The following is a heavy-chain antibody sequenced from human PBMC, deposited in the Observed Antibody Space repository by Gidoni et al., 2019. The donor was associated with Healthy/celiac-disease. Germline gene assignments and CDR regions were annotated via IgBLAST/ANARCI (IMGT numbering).Heavy chain of an antibody. J-gene: IGHJ3*02. Sequence: QVQLQESGPDLVKPSWSLSLTCAVSGGSISSSNWWSWVRQPPGKGLEWIGEIYHSGSTNYNPSLKSRVTISVDKSKNQFSLKLSSVTAADTAVYYCARVGYDSSGYSAVRGAFDIWGQGTMVTVSS. CDR3: ARVGYDSSGYSAVRGAFDI. D-gene: IGHD3-22*01. CDR1: GGSISSSNW. V-gene: IGHV4-4*02. CDR2: IYHSGST.